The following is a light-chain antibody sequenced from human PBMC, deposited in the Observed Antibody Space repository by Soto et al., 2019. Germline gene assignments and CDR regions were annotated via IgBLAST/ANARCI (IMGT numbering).Light chain of an antibody. CDR2: YAS. Sequence: EVVMTQSPATLSLSPGERVTLSCRASESVNRNLAWYHQKPGQGPSLLIYYASTRATGVPDRFTGSGSGTEFTLTISSLQSEDFGVYHCQHYSNSPPTFGPGTKVEIK. CDR3: QHYSNSPPT. V-gene: IGKV3-15*01. CDR1: ESVNRN. J-gene: IGKJ3*01.